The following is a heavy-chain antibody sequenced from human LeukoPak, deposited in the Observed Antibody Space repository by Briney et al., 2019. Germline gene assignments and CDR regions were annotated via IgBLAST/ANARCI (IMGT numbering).Heavy chain of an antibody. CDR1: GFTFSSYS. CDR2: ISSSSSYI. J-gene: IGHJ5*02. D-gene: IGHD6-19*01. Sequence: GGSLRLSCAASGFTFSSYSMNWVRQAPGKGLEWVSSISSSSSYIYYADSVKGRFTISRDNAKNSLYLQMNSLRAEDTAVYYCARDHPIAVAGLNWFDPWGQGTLVTVSS. CDR3: ARDHPIAVAGLNWFDP. V-gene: IGHV3-21*01.